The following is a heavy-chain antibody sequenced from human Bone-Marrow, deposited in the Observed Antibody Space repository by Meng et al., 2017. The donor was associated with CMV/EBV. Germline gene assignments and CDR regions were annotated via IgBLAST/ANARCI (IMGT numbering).Heavy chain of an antibody. CDR3: ARAQSGYDPFDY. CDR1: GGPISSSSYY. Sequence: APGLVRPSETLSLTFTVAGGPISSSSYYSGWIRQPQGRGLEWIGNIYYSGSPYYNPSLKSRVTISVDTSKNQFSLKLNSVTAADTAMYYCARAQSGYDPFDYWGQGTLVTVSS. CDR2: IYYSGSP. J-gene: IGHJ4*02. V-gene: IGHV4-39*07. D-gene: IGHD5-12*01.